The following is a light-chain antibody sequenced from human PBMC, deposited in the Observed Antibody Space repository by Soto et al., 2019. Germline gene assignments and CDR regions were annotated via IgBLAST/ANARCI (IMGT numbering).Light chain of an antibody. Sequence: QSVLNQPASVSGSPGQSVTISCTGTSDDVGPYNYVSWYQHHPGKAPRLLIYEVTNRPSGVSNRFSGSKSGNTASLTISGLQTEDEADYYCSSYRSGTTYVFGSGTKVTVL. V-gene: IGLV2-14*01. J-gene: IGLJ1*01. CDR3: SSYRSGTTYV. CDR2: EVT. CDR1: SDDVGPYNY.